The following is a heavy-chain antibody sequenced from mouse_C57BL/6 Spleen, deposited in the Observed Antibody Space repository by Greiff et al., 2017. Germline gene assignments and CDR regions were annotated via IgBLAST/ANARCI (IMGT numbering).Heavy chain of an antibody. CDR3: AREVITTVVATRENAMDY. V-gene: IGHV5-17*01. J-gene: IGHJ4*01. D-gene: IGHD1-1*01. CDR1: GFTFSDYG. CDR2: ISSGSSTI. Sequence: EVQLVESGGGLVKPGGSLKLSYAASGFTFSDYGMHWVRQAPEKGLEWVAYISSGSSTIYYADTVKGRFTISRDNAKNTLFLQMTSLRSEDTAMYYCAREVITTVVATRENAMDYWGQGTSVTVSS.